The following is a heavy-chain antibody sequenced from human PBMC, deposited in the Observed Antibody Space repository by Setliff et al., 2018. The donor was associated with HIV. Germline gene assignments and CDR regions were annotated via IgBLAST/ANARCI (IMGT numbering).Heavy chain of an antibody. J-gene: IGHJ2*01. V-gene: IGHV4-31*03. CDR2: IYYSGST. CDR1: GGSISSGDYY. CDR3: ATKPRPIVVVPAATFWYFDL. Sequence: SETLSLTCSVSGGSISSGDYYWTWIRQHPGKGLEWIGYIYYSGSTYYNPSLKSRVTIPVDTSKNQFSLKLSSVTAADTAIYYCATKPRPIVVVPAATFWYFDLWGRGTLVTVS. D-gene: IGHD2-2*01.